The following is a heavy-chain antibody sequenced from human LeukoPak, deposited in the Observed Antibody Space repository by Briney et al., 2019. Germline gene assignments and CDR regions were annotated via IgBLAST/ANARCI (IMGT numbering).Heavy chain of an antibody. CDR3: ATDRGWRTSGYYLYYFEY. CDR1: GFPFSSFA. D-gene: IGHD3-3*01. V-gene: IGHV3-7*01. CDR2: IKNDGSEK. Sequence: TGGSLRLSCTASGFPFSSFAMSWVRQAPGKGLEWVASIKNDGSEKYYVDSVRGRYTISRDNTKNSLYLQMSSLRAEDTAVYYCATDRGWRTSGYYLYYFEYWGQGTLVTFSS. J-gene: IGHJ4*02.